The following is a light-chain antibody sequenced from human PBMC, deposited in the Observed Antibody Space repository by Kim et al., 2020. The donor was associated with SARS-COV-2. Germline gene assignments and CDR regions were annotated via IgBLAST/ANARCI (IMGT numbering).Light chain of an antibody. Sequence: SRTGFTDYFSTSDYVSWYQHSPERAPKLFIYDVTKRPSGISDRFSGSKSGYMASLSISGLQADDEAYYYCSSYTYDTNFDYVFGPGTKVTVL. CDR2: DVT. CDR3: SSYTYDTNFDYV. CDR1: TDYFSTSDY. V-gene: IGLV2-14*03. J-gene: IGLJ1*01.